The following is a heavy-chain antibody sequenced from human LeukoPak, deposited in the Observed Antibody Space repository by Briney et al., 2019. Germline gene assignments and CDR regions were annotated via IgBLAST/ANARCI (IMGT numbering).Heavy chain of an antibody. J-gene: IGHJ4*02. D-gene: IGHD3-22*01. CDR3: ASTDYYDFYSDY. CDR2: IYSSGDT. CDR1: GGSINSGSYY. V-gene: IGHV4-61*02. Sequence: SETLSLTCTVSGGSINSGSYYWSWVRQPAGKGLEWIGRIYSSGDTYYNPSLKSRVTISVDTSKNQFSLKLSSVTAADTAVYYCASTDYYDFYSDYWAQGTLVTVSS.